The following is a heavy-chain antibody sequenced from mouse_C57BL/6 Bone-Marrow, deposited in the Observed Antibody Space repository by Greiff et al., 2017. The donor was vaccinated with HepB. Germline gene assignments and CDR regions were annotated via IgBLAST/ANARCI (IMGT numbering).Heavy chain of an antibody. J-gene: IGHJ3*01. CDR2: ISYDGSN. CDR3: ARDDGYSFAY. D-gene: IGHD2-3*01. V-gene: IGHV3-6*01. CDR1: GYSITSGYY. Sequence: EVQLMESGPGLVKPSQSLSLTCSVTGYSITSGYYWNWIRQFPGNKLEWMGYISYDGSNNYNPSLKNRISITRDTSKNQFFLKLNSVTTEDTATYYCARDDGYSFAYWGQGTLVTVSA.